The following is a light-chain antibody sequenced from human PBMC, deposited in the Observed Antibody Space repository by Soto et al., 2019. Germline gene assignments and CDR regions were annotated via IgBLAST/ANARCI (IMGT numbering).Light chain of an antibody. J-gene: IGLJ2*01. CDR2: DVT. Sequence: QSALTQPRSVSGSPGQSVTISCSGTSSDLGGYNYVSWYQHHPGKAPKLMIYDVTLRPSGVSNRFSASKSGNTASLTISGLQAEDEADYYCSSYTSSSTVLFGGGTKLTVL. CDR3: SSYTSSSTVL. CDR1: SSDLGGYNY. V-gene: IGLV2-14*03.